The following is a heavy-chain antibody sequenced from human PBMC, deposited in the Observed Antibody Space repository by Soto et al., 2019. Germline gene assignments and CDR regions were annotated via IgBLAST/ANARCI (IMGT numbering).Heavy chain of an antibody. J-gene: IGHJ5*02. CDR2: TSGYNGNT. Sequence: GSSVMLSRKYTGYTCFMYRISWARQAPGQGLEWMGWTSGYNGNTNYARKFQARVTMTTDKSTTTAYMELRSLRSDDAAFYYCARKSSSSYWFDPWGQGILVTVYS. D-gene: IGHD2-2*01. V-gene: IGHV1-18*01. CDR3: ARKSSSSYWFDP. CDR1: GYTCFMYR.